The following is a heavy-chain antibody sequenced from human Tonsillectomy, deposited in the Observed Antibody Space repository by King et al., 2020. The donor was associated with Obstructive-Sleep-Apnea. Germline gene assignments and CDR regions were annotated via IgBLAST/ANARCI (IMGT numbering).Heavy chain of an antibody. J-gene: IGHJ2*01. D-gene: IGHD7-27*01. CDR2: VYLTGGT. V-gene: IGHV4-59*08. Sequence: VQLQESGPGLVKPSETLSLTCTVSGASINNYFWSWIRQSPGKGLEWIGYVYLTGGTNYNPSLKSRVPISVDTSENQFSLNLNSVTAADTAVYFCARSGDGAYWYYDLWGRGTLVTVSS. CDR3: ARSGDGAYWYYDL. CDR1: GASINNYF.